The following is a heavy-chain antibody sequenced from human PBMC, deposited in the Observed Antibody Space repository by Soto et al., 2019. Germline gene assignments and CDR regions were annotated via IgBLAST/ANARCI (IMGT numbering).Heavy chain of an antibody. J-gene: IGHJ6*02. CDR1: GGTFSSYA. V-gene: IGHV1-69*13. CDR2: IIPIFGTA. CDR3: ARTDSSGPGPYYYYYGMDV. D-gene: IGHD3-22*01. Sequence: ASVKVSCKASGGTFSSYAISWVRQALGQGLEWMGGIIPIFGTANYARKFQGRVTITADESTSTAYMELSSLRSEDTAVYYCARTDSSGPGPYYYYYGMDVWGQGTTVTVSS.